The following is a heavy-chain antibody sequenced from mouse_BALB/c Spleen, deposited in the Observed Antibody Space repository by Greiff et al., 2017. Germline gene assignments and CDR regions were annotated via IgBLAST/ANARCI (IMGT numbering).Heavy chain of an antibody. CDR2: IDPNSGGT. J-gene: IGHJ3*01. CDR3: NDYGNYEEGFAY. CDR1: GYTFTSYW. V-gene: IGHV1-62-3*01. Sequence: QVQLQQPGAELVKPGASVKLSCKASGYTFTSYWMHWVKQRPGRGLEWIGRIDPNSGGTKYNEKFKGKATMTADTSSNTAYLQLSSLTSEDTAVYYCNDYGNYEEGFAYWGQGTLVTVSA. D-gene: IGHD2-1*01.